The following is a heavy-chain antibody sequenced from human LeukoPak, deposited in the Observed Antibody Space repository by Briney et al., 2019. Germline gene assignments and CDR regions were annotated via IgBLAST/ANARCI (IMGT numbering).Heavy chain of an antibody. Sequence: QPGGSLRLSCAASGFTFSSYAMSWVRQAPGKGLEWVSAISGSGGSTYYADSVKGRFTISRDNSKNTLYLQMNSLRAEDTAVYYCAKHRGHRGYYYYGMDVWGQGTTVTVSS. V-gene: IGHV3-23*01. CDR3: AKHRGHRGYYYYGMDV. J-gene: IGHJ6*02. CDR2: ISGSGGST. CDR1: GFTFSSYA.